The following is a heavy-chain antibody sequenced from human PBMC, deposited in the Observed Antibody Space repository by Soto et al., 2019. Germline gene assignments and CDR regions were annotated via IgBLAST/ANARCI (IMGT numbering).Heavy chain of an antibody. CDR3: ARGHNSGWYLDYYYGMDV. CDR1: GGSFSGYY. V-gene: IGHV4-34*01. J-gene: IGHJ6*02. Sequence: SETLSLTCAVYGGSFSGYYWSWIRQPPGKGLEWIGEINHSGSTNYNPSLKSRVTISVDTSTNQFSLKLSSVTAADTAVYYCARGHNSGWYLDYYYGMDVWGQGTTVPVSS. D-gene: IGHD6-19*01. CDR2: INHSGST.